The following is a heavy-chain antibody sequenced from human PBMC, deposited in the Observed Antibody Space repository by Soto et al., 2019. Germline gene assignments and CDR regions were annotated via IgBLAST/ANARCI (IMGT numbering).Heavy chain of an antibody. Sequence: SETLSLTCAVYGGSFSGYYWSWIRQPPGKGLEWIGEINHSGSTNYNPSLKSRVTISVDTSKNQFSLKLSPVTAADTAVYYCATFNWDYRYFDYWGQGTLVTVSS. CDR3: ATFNWDYRYFDY. J-gene: IGHJ4*02. V-gene: IGHV4-34*01. D-gene: IGHD1-7*01. CDR1: GGSFSGYY. CDR2: INHSGST.